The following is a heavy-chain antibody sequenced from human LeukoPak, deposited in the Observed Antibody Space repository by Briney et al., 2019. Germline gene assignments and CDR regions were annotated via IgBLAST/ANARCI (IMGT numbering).Heavy chain of an antibody. J-gene: IGHJ3*02. CDR3: AKDLSRIQQPSSAPAFDI. V-gene: IGHV3-30*02. CDR2: IRYDGSNK. Sequence: GSLRLSCAASGFTFSSYGMHWVRQAPGKGLEWVAFIRYDGSNKYYADSVKGRFTISRDNSKNTLYLQMNSLRAEDTAVYYCAKDLSRIQQPSSAPAFDIWGQGTMVTVSS. CDR1: GFTFSSYG. D-gene: IGHD5-18*01.